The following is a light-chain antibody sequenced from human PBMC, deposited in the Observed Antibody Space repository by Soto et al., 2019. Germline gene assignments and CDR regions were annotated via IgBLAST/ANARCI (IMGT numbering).Light chain of an antibody. CDR3: CSYSGSSTIVV. V-gene: IGLV2-14*03. CDR2: DVD. Sequence: QSALTQPASVSGSTGQSITISCTGASSDVGGYNFVSWYQQHPGKAPRLMIFDVDNRPSGVSTRFSGSKSGNTASLTISGLQAEDEAHYYCCSYSGSSTIVVFGGGTKLTV. J-gene: IGLJ2*01. CDR1: SSDVGGYNF.